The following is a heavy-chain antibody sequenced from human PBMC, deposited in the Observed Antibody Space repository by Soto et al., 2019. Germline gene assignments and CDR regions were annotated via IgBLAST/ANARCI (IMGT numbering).Heavy chain of an antibody. J-gene: IGHJ5*02. CDR1: GGSISSYY. CDR3: AREDSSGYYFST. V-gene: IGHV4-59*01. D-gene: IGHD3-22*01. Sequence: PSETLSLTCTVSGGSISSYYWSWIRQPPGKGLEWIGYIYYSGSTNYNPSLKSQVTISVDTSKNQFSLKLSSVTAADTAVYYCAREDSSGYYFSTWGQGTLVTVSS. CDR2: IYYSGST.